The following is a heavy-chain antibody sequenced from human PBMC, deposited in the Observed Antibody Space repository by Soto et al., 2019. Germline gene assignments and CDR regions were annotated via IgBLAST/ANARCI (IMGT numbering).Heavy chain of an antibody. Sequence: QVQLVQSGAEVKKPGASVNVYCNASGGTFSRYAISWFLQAPGQGLEWMVGIIPIFGTANYAQKFQGRVTITADESTSTAYMELSSLRSEDTAVYYCAASPRALVSRFDPWGQGTLVTVSS. CDR3: AASPRALVSRFDP. CDR1: GGTFSRYA. J-gene: IGHJ5*02. CDR2: IIPIFGTA. D-gene: IGHD1-26*01. V-gene: IGHV1-69*01.